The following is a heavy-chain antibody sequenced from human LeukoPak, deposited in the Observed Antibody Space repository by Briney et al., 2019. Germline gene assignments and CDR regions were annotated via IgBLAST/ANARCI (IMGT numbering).Heavy chain of an antibody. Sequence: PSETLSLTCAVYGGSFSDYSWTWIRQPPGKGLEWIGEINHSGGTNHNPSLMSRVIMSVDTSKNQFSLKLSSVTAADTAVYYCARHESGRYFDWLLSWFDPWGQGTLVTVSS. V-gene: IGHV4-34*01. D-gene: IGHD3-9*01. CDR1: GGSFSDYS. J-gene: IGHJ5*02. CDR2: INHSGGT. CDR3: ARHESGRYFDWLLSWFDP.